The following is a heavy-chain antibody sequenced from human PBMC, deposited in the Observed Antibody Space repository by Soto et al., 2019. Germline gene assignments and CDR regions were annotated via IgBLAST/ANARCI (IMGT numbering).Heavy chain of an antibody. J-gene: IGHJ4*02. Sequence: GGSLRLSCAASGFTFSSYAMHWVRQAPGKGLEWVAVISYDGSNKYYADSVKGRFTISRDNSKNTLYLQMNSLRAEDTAVYYCARGRGRYGGNPLHYFDYWGQGTLVTVSS. V-gene: IGHV3-30-3*01. CDR3: ARGRGRYGGNPLHYFDY. D-gene: IGHD2-15*01. CDR1: GFTFSSYA. CDR2: ISYDGSNK.